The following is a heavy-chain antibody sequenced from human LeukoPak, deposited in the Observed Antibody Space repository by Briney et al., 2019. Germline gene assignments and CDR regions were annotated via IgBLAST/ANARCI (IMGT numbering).Heavy chain of an antibody. CDR1: GYTFTGYY. D-gene: IGHD5-24*01. Sequence: ASVKVSCKASGYTFTGYYMHWVRQAPGQGLEWMGIINPSGGSTSYAQKFQGRVTMTRDTSTSTVYMELSSLRSEDTAVYYCARGLSPLEMATILPGYWGQGTLVTVSS. CDR2: INPSGGST. J-gene: IGHJ4*02. CDR3: ARGLSPLEMATILPGY. V-gene: IGHV1-46*01.